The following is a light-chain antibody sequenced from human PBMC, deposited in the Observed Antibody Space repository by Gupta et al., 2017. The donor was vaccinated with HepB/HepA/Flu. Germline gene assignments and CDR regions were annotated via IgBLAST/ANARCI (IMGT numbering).Light chain of an antibody. J-gene: IGKJ3*01. Sequence: EIVLTQSPGTLSLSPGERATISCRASQSVTSNYLAWYQQKPGQAPRLLIYGTSSRATGIPDRFSGSGSGTDFTLTISRLEPEDFAVYYCQQYANTPFTFGPGTKVDIK. V-gene: IGKV3-20*01. CDR1: QSVTSNY. CDR3: QQYANTPFT. CDR2: GTS.